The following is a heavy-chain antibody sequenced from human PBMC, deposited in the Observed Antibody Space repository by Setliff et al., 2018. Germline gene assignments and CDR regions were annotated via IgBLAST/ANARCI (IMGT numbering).Heavy chain of an antibody. CDR1: GASISSHY. V-gene: IGHV4-59*11. CDR2: MYYTGST. D-gene: IGHD3-10*01. Sequence: PSETLSLTCTVSGASISSHYWSWIRQPPGKGLEWIGSMYYTGSTNYNPSLKSRVTISVDMSKKQFSLRLNSVTAADTAVYYCARQGTAIRWFDPWGQGTLVTVSS. J-gene: IGHJ5*02. CDR3: ARQGTAIRWFDP.